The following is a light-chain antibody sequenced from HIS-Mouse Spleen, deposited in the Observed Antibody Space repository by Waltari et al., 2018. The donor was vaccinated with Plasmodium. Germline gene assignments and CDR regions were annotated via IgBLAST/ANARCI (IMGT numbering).Light chain of an antibody. CDR1: ALPKQY. CDR3: QSADSSGTPNWV. J-gene: IGLJ3*02. V-gene: IGLV3-25*03. CDR2: KDS. Sequence: SYELTQLPSVSVSPGQTARITCSGDALPKQYAYWYQQKPGQAPVLVIYKDSERPSGIPERFSGSSSGTTVTLTISGVQAEDEADYYCQSADSSGTPNWVFGGGTKLTVL.